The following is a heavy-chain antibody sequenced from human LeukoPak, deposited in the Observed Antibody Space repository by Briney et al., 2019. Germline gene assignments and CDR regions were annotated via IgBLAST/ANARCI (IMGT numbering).Heavy chain of an antibody. D-gene: IGHD5-18*01. Sequence: SETLSLTCAVYGGSFSGYYWSWIRQPPGKGLEWIGEINHSGSTNYNPSLKSRVTISVDTSKNQFSLKLRSVTAADTAVYYCASGYSYGYPTRSVDYWGQGTLVTVSS. CDR1: GGSFSGYY. J-gene: IGHJ4*02. CDR3: ASGYSYGYPTRSVDY. CDR2: INHSGST. V-gene: IGHV4-34*01.